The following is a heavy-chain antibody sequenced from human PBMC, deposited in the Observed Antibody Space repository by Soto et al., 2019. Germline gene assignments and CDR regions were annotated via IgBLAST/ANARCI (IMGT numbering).Heavy chain of an antibody. J-gene: IGHJ6*02. V-gene: IGHV4-34*01. D-gene: IGHD5-12*01. Sequence: KSSETLSLTCAVYGGSFSGYYWSWIRQPPGKGLEWIGEINHSGSTNYNPSLKSRVTISVDTSKNQFSLKLSSVTAADTAVYYCARGLAKYYYYGMDVWGQGTTVTVSS. CDR1: GGSFSGYY. CDR3: ARGLAKYYYYGMDV. CDR2: INHSGST.